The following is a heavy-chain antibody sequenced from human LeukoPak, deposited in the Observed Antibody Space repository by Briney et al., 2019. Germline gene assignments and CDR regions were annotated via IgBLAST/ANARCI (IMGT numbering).Heavy chain of an antibody. V-gene: IGHV3-23*01. J-gene: IGHJ6*03. Sequence: GGSLRLSCAASRFTLSNYWMSWVRQAPGKGLEWVSAISGSGGSTYYADSVKGRFTISRDNSKNTLYLQMNSLRAEDTAVYYCAKVPNGDQSWYYYMDVWGKGTTVTVSS. CDR3: AKVPNGDQSWYYYMDV. CDR1: RFTLSNYW. CDR2: ISGSGGST. D-gene: IGHD3-10*01.